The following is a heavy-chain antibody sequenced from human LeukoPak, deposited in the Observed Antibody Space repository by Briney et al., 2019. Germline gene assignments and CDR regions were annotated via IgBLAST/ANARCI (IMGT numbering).Heavy chain of an antibody. CDR2: SYYSGSS. D-gene: IGHD5-12*01. Sequence: SETLSLTCTVSGGSISGSPYYWRWIRQPPGKGLEWIVYSYYSGSSNYNPSLKSRVTISVDTSKNQVSLKLSSVTAADTAVYYCARANRYDLYFDYWGQGTLVTVSS. CDR1: GGSISGSPYY. J-gene: IGHJ4*02. CDR3: ARANRYDLYFDY. V-gene: IGHV4-61*01.